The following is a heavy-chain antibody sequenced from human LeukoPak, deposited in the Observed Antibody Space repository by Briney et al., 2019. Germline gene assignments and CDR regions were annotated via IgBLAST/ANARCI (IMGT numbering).Heavy chain of an antibody. V-gene: IGHV3-33*01. CDR3: ARDSDSNFDY. Sequence: PGRSLRLSCAASGFTFSSYGMHWVRQAPGEGLEWVAVIWYDGSNKYYADSVKGRFTISRDNSKNTLYLQMNSLRAEDTAVYYCARDSDSNFDYWGQGTLVTVSS. J-gene: IGHJ4*02. D-gene: IGHD2-15*01. CDR2: IWYDGSNK. CDR1: GFTFSSYG.